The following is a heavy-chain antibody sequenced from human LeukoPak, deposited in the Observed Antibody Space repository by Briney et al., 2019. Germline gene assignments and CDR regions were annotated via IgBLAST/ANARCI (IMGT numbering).Heavy chain of an antibody. CDR1: GYTFTSYY. V-gene: IGHV1-46*01. D-gene: IGHD3-22*01. Sequence: ASVKVSCKASGYTFTSYYMHWVRQAPGQGLEWMGIINPSGGSTSYAQKFQGRVTMTRDTSTSTVYMELSSLRSEDTAVYYCTKSEVGYDSSGYYYASILDYWGQGTLVTVSS. CDR3: TKSEVGYDSSGYYYASILDY. CDR2: INPSGGST. J-gene: IGHJ4*02.